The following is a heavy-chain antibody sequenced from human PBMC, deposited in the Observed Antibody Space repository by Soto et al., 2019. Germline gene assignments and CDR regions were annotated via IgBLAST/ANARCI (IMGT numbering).Heavy chain of an antibody. CDR2: MSFDGSKA. Sequence: QVQLVESGGGVVQPGRSLSLSCAASGFTLSSYAVHWVRQAPGKGLEWVAVMSFDGSKASHADSVKGRFTISRDNSKNTVSLQMNRLRVEASAVYYCARGPPGVVPGAIGSGGMDVWGQGTTVTVSS. J-gene: IGHJ6*02. V-gene: IGHV3-30*04. CDR1: GFTLSSYA. D-gene: IGHD2-2*01. CDR3: ARGPPGVVPGAIGSGGMDV.